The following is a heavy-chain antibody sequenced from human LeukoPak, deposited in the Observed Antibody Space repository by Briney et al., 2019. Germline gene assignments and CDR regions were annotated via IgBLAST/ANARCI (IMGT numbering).Heavy chain of an antibody. V-gene: IGHV3-23*01. CDR1: GYTSCSYA. Sequence: VGCLRLSCAASGYTSCSYAMSSVRHAPRKRLGWVSAISGSGGSTYYADPGKGRFTISRDNSKNTLYLQMNSLRAEDTAVYYCARDSRRGYDSSGYNFDYWGQGTLVTVSS. D-gene: IGHD3-22*01. CDR2: ISGSGGST. J-gene: IGHJ4*02. CDR3: ARDSRRGYDSSGYNFDY.